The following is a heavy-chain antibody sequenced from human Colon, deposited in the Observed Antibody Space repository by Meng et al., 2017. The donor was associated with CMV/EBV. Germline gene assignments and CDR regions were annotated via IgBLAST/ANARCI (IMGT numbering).Heavy chain of an antibody. CDR2: IKQDGSEK. CDR1: GFTFSSYW. Sequence: SCAASGFTFSSYWMSWVRQAPGKGLEWVANIKQDGSEKHYVDSVRGRFTISRDNAENSLYLQMNSLRVEDTAVYYCARSGAPIDYWGQGTLVTVSS. J-gene: IGHJ4*02. CDR3: ARSGAPIDY. D-gene: IGHD1-26*01. V-gene: IGHV3-7*01.